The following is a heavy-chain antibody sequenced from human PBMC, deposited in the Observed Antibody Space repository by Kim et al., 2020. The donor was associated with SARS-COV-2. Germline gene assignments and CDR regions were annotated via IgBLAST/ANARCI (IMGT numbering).Heavy chain of an antibody. CDR1: GGSFSGDY. J-gene: IGHJ6*02. CDR3: ARVAIAAAGLGDYYYFGMDV. D-gene: IGHD6-13*01. V-gene: IGHV4-34*01. CDR2: INHSGST. Sequence: SETLSLTCAVYGGSFSGDYWSWIRQPPGKGLEWIGEINHSGSTNYNPSLKSRVTISVDTSKNQFSLKLSSVTAADTAVYYCARVAIAAAGLGDYYYFGMDVGGQGTTLPVSS.